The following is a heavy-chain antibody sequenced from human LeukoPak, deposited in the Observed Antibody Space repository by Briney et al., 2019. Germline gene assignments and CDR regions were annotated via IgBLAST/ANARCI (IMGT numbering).Heavy chain of an antibody. CDR1: GYTFTSYY. CDR3: ARSGPFYYGGAFDI. V-gene: IGHV1-46*01. J-gene: IGHJ3*02. D-gene: IGHD3-10*01. CDR2: INPSGGST. Sequence: ASVKVSCKASGYTFTSYYMHWVRQAPGQELEWMGIINPSGGSTSYAQRFQGRVTMTRDMSTSTVYKELSSLRSEDTAVYFCARSGPFYYGGAFDIWGQGTLVTVSS.